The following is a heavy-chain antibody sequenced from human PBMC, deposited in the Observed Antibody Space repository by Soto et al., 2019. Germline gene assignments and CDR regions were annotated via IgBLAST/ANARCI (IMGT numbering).Heavy chain of an antibody. CDR2: IIPIFGTA. V-gene: IGHV1-69*01. J-gene: IGHJ3*02. CDR1: GGTFSGYA. Sequence: QVQLVQSGAEVKKPGSSVKVSCKASGGTFSGYAISWVRQAPGQGLEWMGGIIPIFGTANYAQKFQGRVTITAHESTGTAYVELSSLRAEDTAVYYFARRFRLSGDAFDIWGQGTMVTVSS. CDR3: ARRFRLSGDAFDI. D-gene: IGHD3-10*01.